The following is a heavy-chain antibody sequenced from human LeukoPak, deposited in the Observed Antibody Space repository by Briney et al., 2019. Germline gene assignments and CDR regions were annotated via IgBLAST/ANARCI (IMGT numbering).Heavy chain of an antibody. CDR3: ARVKGYFDSGNYYGFFDY. Sequence: GGSLRLSCEVSGYTFSGGFAMSWVRQAPGKGLEWVSTISATTGTIYYADSVKGRFTISRDNSKNTVYLQMKSLRADDTAVYHCARVKGYFDSGNYYGFFDYWGQGTLVTVSS. CDR2: ISATTGTI. V-gene: IGHV3-23*01. CDR1: GYTFSGGFA. J-gene: IGHJ4*02. D-gene: IGHD3-10*01.